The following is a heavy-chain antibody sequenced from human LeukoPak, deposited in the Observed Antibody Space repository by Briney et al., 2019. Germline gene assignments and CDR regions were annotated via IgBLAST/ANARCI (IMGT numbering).Heavy chain of an antibody. CDR2: ISSSGSTI. CDR1: GFTFSDYY. D-gene: IGHD3-22*01. V-gene: IGHV3-11*01. J-gene: IGHJ3*02. CDR3: AREYYYDSSGYRSSDDAFDI. Sequence: PGGSLRLYCAASGFTFSDYYMSWIRQAPGKGLEWVSYISSSGSTIYYADSVKGRFTISRDNAKNSLYLQMNSLRAEDTAVYYRAREYYYDSSGYRSSDDAFDIWGQGTMVTVSS.